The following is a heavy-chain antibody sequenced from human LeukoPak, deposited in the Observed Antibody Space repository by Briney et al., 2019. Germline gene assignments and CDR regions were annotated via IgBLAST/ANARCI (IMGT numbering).Heavy chain of an antibody. CDR2: ISYDGSIK. Sequence: GGSLRLSCAASGFTFNSHAMHWVRQAPGKGLEWVAFISYDGSIKYYADSVKGRSTISRDNSKNTLYLQMNSLRAEDTAVYYCAKSVYYDSSDYHFDFWGQGTLVTVSS. CDR3: AKSVYYDSSDYHFDF. V-gene: IGHV3-30-3*02. D-gene: IGHD3-22*01. CDR1: GFTFNSHA. J-gene: IGHJ4*02.